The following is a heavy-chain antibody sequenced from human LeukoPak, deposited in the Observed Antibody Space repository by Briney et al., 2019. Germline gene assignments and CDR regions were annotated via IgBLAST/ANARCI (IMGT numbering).Heavy chain of an antibody. J-gene: IGHJ5*02. Sequence: TSETLSLTCAVYGGSFSRYYWSWIRQPPGKGLEWIGEINHSGSTNYNPSLKSRVTISVDTSKNQFSLKLSSVTAADTAVYYCARGLGYCSSTSCHNWFDPWGQGTLVTVSS. CDR1: GGSFSRYY. D-gene: IGHD2-2*01. CDR3: ARGLGYCSSTSCHNWFDP. CDR2: INHSGST. V-gene: IGHV4-34*01.